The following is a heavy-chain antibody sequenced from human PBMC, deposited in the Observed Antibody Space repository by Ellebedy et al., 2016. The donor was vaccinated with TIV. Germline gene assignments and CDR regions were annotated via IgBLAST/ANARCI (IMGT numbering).Heavy chain of an antibody. CDR2: ISAYNGNT. J-gene: IGHJ4*02. CDR1: GYTFTSYG. Sequence: ASVKVSCXASGYTFTSYGISWVRQAPGQGLEWMGWISAYNGNTNYAQKLQGRVTMTTDTSTSTAYMELRSLRSDDTAVYYCARDESPIASRRELEFGRPVDYWGQGTLVTVSS. D-gene: IGHD3-10*01. CDR3: ARDESPIASRRELEFGRPVDY. V-gene: IGHV1-18*01.